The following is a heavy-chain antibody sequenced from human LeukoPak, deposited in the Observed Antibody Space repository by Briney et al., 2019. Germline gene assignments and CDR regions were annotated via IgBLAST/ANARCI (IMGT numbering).Heavy chain of an antibody. J-gene: IGHJ5*02. D-gene: IGHD2-2*01. Sequence: PSETLSLTCTVSGGSINNYYWSWIRHPPGKGLEWIGFIYYSGSTNYNPSLKSRVTISVDTSKNQFSLKLTSVTAADTALYYCARLGGCTTTTCYVHWFDPWGQGTLVTVSS. CDR1: GGSINNYY. CDR3: ARLGGCTTTTCYVHWFDP. V-gene: IGHV4-59*01. CDR2: IYYSGST.